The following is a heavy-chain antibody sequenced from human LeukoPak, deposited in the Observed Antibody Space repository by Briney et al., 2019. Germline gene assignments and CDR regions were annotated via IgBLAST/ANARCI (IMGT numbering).Heavy chain of an antibody. Sequence: GGSLRLSCAASGFTFSSYWMSWIRQAPGKGLEWVSSTGSAIYYADSVKGRFTISRDNAKNSLYLQMNSLRAEDTAVYYCARVLHKRNYDSSDYYGYWGQGILVTVSS. CDR2: STGSAI. D-gene: IGHD3-22*01. J-gene: IGHJ4*02. V-gene: IGHV3-48*01. CDR3: ARVLHKRNYDSSDYYGY. CDR1: GFTFSSYW.